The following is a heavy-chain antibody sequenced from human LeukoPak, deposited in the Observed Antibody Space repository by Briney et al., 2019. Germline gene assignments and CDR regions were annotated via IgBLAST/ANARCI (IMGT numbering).Heavy chain of an antibody. CDR2: ISSSSSYI. Sequence: GGSLRLSCAASGFTFSSYSMNWVRQAPGKGLEWVSSISSSSSYIYYADSVKGRFTISRDNAKNSLCLQMNSLRAEDTAVYYCASVRIAAADSYWGQGTLVTVSS. CDR1: GFTFSSYS. J-gene: IGHJ4*02. V-gene: IGHV3-21*01. CDR3: ASVRIAAADSY. D-gene: IGHD6-13*01.